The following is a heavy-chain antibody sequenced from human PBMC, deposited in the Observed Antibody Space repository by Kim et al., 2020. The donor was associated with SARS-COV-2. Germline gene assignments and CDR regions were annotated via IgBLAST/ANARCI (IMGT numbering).Heavy chain of an antibody. CDR2: IGTAGDT. D-gene: IGHD6-13*01. Sequence: GGSLRLSCAVSGFTFSSYDMHWVRHATGKGLEWVSAIGTAGDTYYPGSVKGRFTISRENAKNSLYLQMNSLRAGDTAVYYCARALYSSSWYEPLAHYYYYSGMDVWGQGTTVTVSS. J-gene: IGHJ6*02. CDR1: GFTFSSYD. CDR3: ARALYSSSWYEPLAHYYYYSGMDV. V-gene: IGHV3-13*01.